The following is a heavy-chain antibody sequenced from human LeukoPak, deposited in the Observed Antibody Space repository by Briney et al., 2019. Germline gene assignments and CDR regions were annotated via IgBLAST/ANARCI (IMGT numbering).Heavy chain of an antibody. CDR1: GFTFSDYY. D-gene: IGHD5-12*01. CDR3: TTELYTGGFDP. J-gene: IGHJ5*02. V-gene: IGHV3-11*01. Sequence: GGSLRLSCAASGFTFSDYYMSWIRQAPGKGLEWVSYISSSGSTIYYADSVKGRFTISRDNAKNSLYLQMNSLRAEDTAVYYCTTELYTGGFDPWGQGTLVTVSS. CDR2: ISSSGSTI.